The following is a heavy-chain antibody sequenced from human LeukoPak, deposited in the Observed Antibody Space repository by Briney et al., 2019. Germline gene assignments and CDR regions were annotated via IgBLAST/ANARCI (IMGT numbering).Heavy chain of an antibody. J-gene: IGHJ4*02. V-gene: IGHV3-23*01. D-gene: IGHD6-6*01. Sequence: GGSLRLSCTASGFTFRNYGMSWVRQAPGKGLEWVSGLSDAGVRIFYADSVRGRFTVSRDNSKNTLYLQMDSLRGEDTAVYYFANTHWDSSPFVWNFWGQGTLVTVSS. CDR2: LSDAGVRI. CDR3: ANTHWDSSPFVWNF. CDR1: GFTFRNYG.